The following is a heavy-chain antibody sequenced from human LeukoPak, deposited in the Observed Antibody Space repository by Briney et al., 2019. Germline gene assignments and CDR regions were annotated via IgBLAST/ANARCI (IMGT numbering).Heavy chain of an antibody. J-gene: IGHJ3*02. D-gene: IGHD6-13*01. Sequence: GGSLRLSCAASGFTFSSYSMNWVRQAPGKGLEWVSSISSSSSSYIYYADSVKGRFTISRDNAKNSLYLQMNSLRAEDTAVYYCARGEQQLTHDACDIWGQGKMVTVSS. CDR2: ISSSSSSYI. CDR3: ARGEQQLTHDACDI. V-gene: IGHV3-21*01. CDR1: GFTFSSYS.